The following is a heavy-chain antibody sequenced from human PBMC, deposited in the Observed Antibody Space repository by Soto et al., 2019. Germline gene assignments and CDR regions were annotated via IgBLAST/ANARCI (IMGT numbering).Heavy chain of an antibody. CDR1: GFTFSSYA. CDR3: ARSSGWYSWFDY. V-gene: IGHV3-30-3*01. Sequence: QVQLVESGGGVVQPGRSLRLSCAASGFTFSSYAMHWVRQAPGKGLEWVAVISYDGSNKYYADSVKGRFTISRDNSKNTLYLQMNSLRAEDTAVYDCARSSGWYSWFDYWGQGTLVTVSS. J-gene: IGHJ4*02. CDR2: ISYDGSNK. D-gene: IGHD6-19*01.